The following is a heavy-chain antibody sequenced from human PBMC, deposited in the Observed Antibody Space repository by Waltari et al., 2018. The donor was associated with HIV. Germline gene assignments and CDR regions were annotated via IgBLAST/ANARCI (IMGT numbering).Heavy chain of an antibody. CDR2: IRSKPYGGTT. CDR1: GFTFRDYG. V-gene: IGHV3-49*03. Sequence: VQLVESGGGLVQPGRSLRVSCAASGFTFRDYGMSWFRQAPGKGLEWIALIRSKPYGGTTEHAAAVKGRFTISRDDSKSIADLQMNSLKSEETAMYYCGGRLAQPRTFDIWGQGTKVTVSS. D-gene: IGHD2-15*01. J-gene: IGHJ3*02. CDR3: GGRLAQPRTFDI.